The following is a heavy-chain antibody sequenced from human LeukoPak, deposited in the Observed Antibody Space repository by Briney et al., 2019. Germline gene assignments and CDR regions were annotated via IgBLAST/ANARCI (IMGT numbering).Heavy chain of an antibody. V-gene: IGHV3-30*18. CDR2: MSYDGRKQ. D-gene: IGHD3-10*01. Sequence: PGGSLRLSCAASGFTFTNFGMHWVRQAPGKGLKWVAVMSYDGRKQYNADSVKGRFTISRDNSKNTLYLQMNSLRAEDTAIYYCAKDYYASGDGPFDYWGQGTLVTVSS. CDR3: AKDYYASGDGPFDY. CDR1: GFTFTNFG. J-gene: IGHJ4*02.